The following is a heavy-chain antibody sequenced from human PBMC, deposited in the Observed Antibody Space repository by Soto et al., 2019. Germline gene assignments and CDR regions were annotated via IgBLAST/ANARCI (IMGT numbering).Heavy chain of an antibody. CDR2: ISSSGSTI. CDR3: GGQLPLMDV. J-gene: IGHJ6*02. D-gene: IGHD1-1*01. Sequence: EVQLVESGGGLVQPGGSLRLSCAASGFTFSSYEMNWVRQAPGKGLEWVSYISSSGSTIYYADSVKGRFTISRDNAKNSLYLQMNSLRAEDTAVYYCGGQLPLMDVWGQGTTVTVSS. CDR1: GFTFSSYE. V-gene: IGHV3-48*03.